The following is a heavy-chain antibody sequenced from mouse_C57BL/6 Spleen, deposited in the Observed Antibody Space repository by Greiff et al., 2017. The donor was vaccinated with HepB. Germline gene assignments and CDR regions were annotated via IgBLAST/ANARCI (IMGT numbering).Heavy chain of an antibody. CDR3: ARGEITTVVPCY. J-gene: IGHJ2*01. CDR1: GYTFTSYW. D-gene: IGHD1-1*01. V-gene: IGHV1-64*01. CDR2: IHPNSGST. Sequence: QVQLQQPGAELVKPGASVKLSCKASGYTFTSYWMHWVKQRPGQGLEWIGMIHPNSGSTNYNEKLKSKATLTVDKSSSTAYMQLSSLTSEDSAVYYCARGEITTVVPCYWGQGTTLTVSS.